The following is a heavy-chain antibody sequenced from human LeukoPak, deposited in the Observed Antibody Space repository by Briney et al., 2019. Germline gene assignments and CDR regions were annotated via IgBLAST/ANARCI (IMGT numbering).Heavy chain of an antibody. CDR1: GYTFTAYN. Sequence: ASVKVSCKASGYTFTAYNLHWVRQAPGQGLEWMGVINPPGGSTSYAQEFQGRITMTRDTSTSTVYMEVSSLRSEDTAVYYCAREGYNYGYGDYWGQGALVTVSS. CDR2: INPPGGST. J-gene: IGHJ4*02. D-gene: IGHD5-18*01. V-gene: IGHV1-46*01. CDR3: AREGYNYGYGDY.